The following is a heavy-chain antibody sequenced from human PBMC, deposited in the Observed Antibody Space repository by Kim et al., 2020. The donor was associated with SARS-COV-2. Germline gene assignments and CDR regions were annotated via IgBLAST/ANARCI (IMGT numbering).Heavy chain of an antibody. CDR3: ARDTPGQKAFDI. J-gene: IGHJ3*02. V-gene: IGHV6-1*01. Sequence: DYAVTVKSRGTINPDTSKNQFSLQLNAVTAEDTAVYYCARDTPGQKAFDIWGQGTMVTVS.